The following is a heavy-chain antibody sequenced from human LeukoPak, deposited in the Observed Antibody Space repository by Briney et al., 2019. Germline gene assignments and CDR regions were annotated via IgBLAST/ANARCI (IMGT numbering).Heavy chain of an antibody. CDR1: GGSMSSSSYY. CDR2: IYYSGST. J-gene: IGHJ4*02. D-gene: IGHD2-2*02. Sequence: SETLSLTCTVSGGSMSSSSYYWGWIRQPPGKGLEWIGSIYYSGSTYYNPSLKSRVTISVDTSKNQFSLKLSSVTAADTAVYYCARHEVGYCSSTSCYTLEAFDYWGQGTLVTVSS. V-gene: IGHV4-39*01. CDR3: ARHEVGYCSSTSCYTLEAFDY.